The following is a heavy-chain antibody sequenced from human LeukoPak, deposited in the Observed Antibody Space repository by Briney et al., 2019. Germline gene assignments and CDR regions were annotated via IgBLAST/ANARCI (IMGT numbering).Heavy chain of an antibody. CDR3: ANFLDY. D-gene: IGHD3-3*01. CDR1: GFTFSSYV. J-gene: IGHJ4*02. Sequence: GGSLRLSCAASGFTFSSYVMSWVRQVPGKRLEWVSSINTSGGSAFYADSVKGRFTISRDNSKNVLYLQLDSLRAEDSALYYCANFLDYWGQGTLVTVSS. CDR2: INTSGGSA. V-gene: IGHV3-23*01.